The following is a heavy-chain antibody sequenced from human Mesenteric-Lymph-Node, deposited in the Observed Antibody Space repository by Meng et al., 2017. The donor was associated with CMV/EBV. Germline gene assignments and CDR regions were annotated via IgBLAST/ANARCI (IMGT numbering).Heavy chain of an antibody. D-gene: IGHD2-2*01. V-gene: IGHV3-11*01. J-gene: IGHJ4*02. CDR3: ARDDRRSSTSSEGY. Sequence: SGFTFSDYYMSWIRQAPGKGLEWVSYISNSGKTIYYADSVKGRFTISRDNAKNSLYLQMNSLRAEDTAVYYCARDDRRSSTSSEGYWGQGTLVTVSS. CDR1: GFTFSDYY. CDR2: ISNSGKTI.